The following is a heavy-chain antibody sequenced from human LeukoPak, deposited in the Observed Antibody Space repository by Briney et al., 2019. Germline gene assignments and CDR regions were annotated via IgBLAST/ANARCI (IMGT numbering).Heavy chain of an antibody. J-gene: IGHJ3*02. V-gene: IGHV4-38-2*02. CDR1: GYSISSGYY. CDR3: ARGGYDFWSGYRGNGAFDI. Sequence: SETLSLTCTVSGYSISSGYYWGWIRQPPGKGLEWIGSIYYSGSTYYNPSLKSRVTISVDTSKNQFSLKLSSVTAADTAVYYCARGGYDFWSGYRGNGAFDIWGQGTMVTVSS. D-gene: IGHD3-3*01. CDR2: IYYSGST.